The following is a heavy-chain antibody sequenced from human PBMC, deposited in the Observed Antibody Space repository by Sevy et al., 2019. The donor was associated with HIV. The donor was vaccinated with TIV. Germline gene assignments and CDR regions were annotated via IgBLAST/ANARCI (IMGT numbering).Heavy chain of an antibody. Sequence: SETLSLTCSVSGDSINNYYWSWIRQPPGKGLEWIGNISYSGNTNYNPSFKSRVTISVDTSKNQFSLKLRSVTAADTAVYYCARSKWFDVWGQGTLVTVSS. D-gene: IGHD4-4*01. J-gene: IGHJ5*02. CDR3: ARSKWFDV. CDR2: ISYSGNT. V-gene: IGHV4-59*01. CDR1: GDSINNYY.